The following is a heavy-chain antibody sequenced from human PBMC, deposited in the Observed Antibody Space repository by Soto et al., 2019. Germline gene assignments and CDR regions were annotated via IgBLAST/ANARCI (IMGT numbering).Heavy chain of an antibody. CDR3: ARDRMAADGLDY. CDR1: GFTFSSYG. Sequence: LRLSCAASGFTFSSYGMHWVRQAPGKGLEWVAVIWYDGSNKYYADSVKGRFTISRDNSKNTLYLQMNSLRAEDTAVYYCARDRMAADGLDYWGQGTLVTVSS. D-gene: IGHD6-13*01. J-gene: IGHJ4*02. V-gene: IGHV3-33*01. CDR2: IWYDGSNK.